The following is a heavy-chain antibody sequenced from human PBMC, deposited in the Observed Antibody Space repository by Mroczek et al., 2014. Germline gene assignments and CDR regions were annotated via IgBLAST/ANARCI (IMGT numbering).Heavy chain of an antibody. Sequence: QVQLVESGPRLVKPSETLSLTCSVSGGSISGSYWGWIRQPPGEGLEFIGYFFYTGSTYYSPSLKSRVTMSVDTSNNIFSLRLTSLTAADTAVYYCARLRTDWQDFDQWGQGALVTVSS. D-gene: IGHD3-9*01. CDR2: FFYTGST. V-gene: IGHV4-59*08. CDR1: GGSISGSY. CDR3: ARLRTDWQDFDQ. J-gene: IGHJ4*02.